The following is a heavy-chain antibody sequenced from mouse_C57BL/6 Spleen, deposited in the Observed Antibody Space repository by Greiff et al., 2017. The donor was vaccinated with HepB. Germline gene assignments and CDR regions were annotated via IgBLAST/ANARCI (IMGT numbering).Heavy chain of an antibody. CDR3: ARNDYERAMDY. V-gene: IGHV1-82*01. CDR2: IYPGDGDT. Sequence: QVQLQQSGPELVKPGASVKISCKASGYAFSSSWMNWVKQRPGKGLEWIGRIYPGDGDTNYNGKFKGKATLTADKSSSTAYIQLSSLTSEDSAVYFCARNDYERAMDYWGQGTSVTVSS. J-gene: IGHJ4*01. CDR1: GYAFSSSW. D-gene: IGHD2-4*01.